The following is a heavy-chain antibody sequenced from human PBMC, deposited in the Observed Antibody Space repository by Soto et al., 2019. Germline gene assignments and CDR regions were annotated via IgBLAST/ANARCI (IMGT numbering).Heavy chain of an antibody. Sequence: GGSLRLSCAASGFTFSSYAMSWVRQAPGKGLEWVSAISGSGGSTYYADSVKGRFSISRDNSKNTLYLQMNSLRAEDTAVYYCAKQVGIVATTSYFDYWGQGTLVTVSS. CDR3: AKQVGIVATTSYFDY. CDR1: GFTFSSYA. D-gene: IGHD5-12*01. V-gene: IGHV3-23*01. CDR2: ISGSGGST. J-gene: IGHJ4*02.